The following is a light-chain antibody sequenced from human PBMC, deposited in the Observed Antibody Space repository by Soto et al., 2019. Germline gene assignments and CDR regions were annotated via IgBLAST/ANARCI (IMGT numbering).Light chain of an antibody. CDR3: QQRFIHPPT. Sequence: DIQLTQSPSSLSASMGDRVTITCRASQGIINYLDWYQQKPGTAPKLLIYGASTLQGGVPSRFSGSGSGTDFTLTVSSLQPEDFATYYCQQRFIHPPTFGPGTKVDIK. J-gene: IGKJ3*01. V-gene: IGKV1-9*01. CDR2: GAS. CDR1: QGIINY.